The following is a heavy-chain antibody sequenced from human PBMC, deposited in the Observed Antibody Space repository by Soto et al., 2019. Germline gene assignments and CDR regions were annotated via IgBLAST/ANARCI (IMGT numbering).Heavy chain of an antibody. V-gene: IGHV1-69*08. J-gene: IGHJ6*02. CDR2: IIPILGIA. CDR1: GGTFSSYT. CDR3: ARDRREVYYCGMDV. Sequence: QVQLVQSGAEVKKPGSSVKVSCKASGGTFSSYTISWVRQAPGQGLEWMGRIIPILGIANYAQKFKGRVTITADKSTRPAYMELSSLRSEDTAVYYCARDRREVYYCGMDVWGQGTTVTVSS. D-gene: IGHD1-26*01.